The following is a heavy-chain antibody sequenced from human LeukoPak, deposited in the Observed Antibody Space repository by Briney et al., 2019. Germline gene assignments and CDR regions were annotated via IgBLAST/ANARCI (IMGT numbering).Heavy chain of an antibody. J-gene: IGHJ4*02. CDR2: ISAYNGNT. V-gene: IGHV1-18*04. CDR3: ARPAGGRYDSSGYYQIFDY. D-gene: IGHD3-22*01. Sequence: ASVKVSCKASGYTLTGYYMHWVRQAPGQGLEWMGWISAYNGNTNYAQKLQGRVTMTTDTSTSTAYMELRSLRSDDTAVYYCARPAGGRYDSSGYYQIFDYWGQGTLVTVSS. CDR1: GYTLTGYY.